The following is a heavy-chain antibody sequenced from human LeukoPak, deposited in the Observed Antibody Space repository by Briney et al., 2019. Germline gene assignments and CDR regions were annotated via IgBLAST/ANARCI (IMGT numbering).Heavy chain of an antibody. V-gene: IGHV3-30*02. CDR3: TTILFY. D-gene: IGHD2/OR15-2a*01. Sequence: GGSLRLSCAASGFTFSSYGMHWVRQAPGKGLEWVAFIRYDGSNKYYADSVKGRFTISRDNSKNTLYLQMNSLKTEDTAVYYCTTILFYWGQGTLVTVSS. CDR1: GFTFSSYG. J-gene: IGHJ4*02. CDR2: IRYDGSNK.